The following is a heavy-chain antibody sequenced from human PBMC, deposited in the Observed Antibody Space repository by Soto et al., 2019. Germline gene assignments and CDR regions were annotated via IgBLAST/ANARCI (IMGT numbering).Heavy chain of an antibody. V-gene: IGHV3-74*01. D-gene: IGHD6-13*01. CDR3: AREYSSSWNPFDY. Sequence: SGGSLRLSCAASGFSFSSYWMHWVRQAPGKGLVWDSRINSDGSSTSYADSVKGRFIISRDNAKNTLYLQMNSLRAEDTAVDYCAREYSSSWNPFDYWGKGTLFTVSS. CDR1: GFSFSSYW. J-gene: IGHJ4*02. CDR2: INSDGSST.